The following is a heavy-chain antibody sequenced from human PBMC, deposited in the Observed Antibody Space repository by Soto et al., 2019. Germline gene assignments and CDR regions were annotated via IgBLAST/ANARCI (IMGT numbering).Heavy chain of an antibody. V-gene: IGHV4-39*01. Sequence: QLQLQESGPGLVKPSETLSLTCTVAGGSISSAPSYWAWIRQPPGKGLEWIGHVFYDGRTTYSPSLRSRVSISADTSKNQFALKLISMTAADAAFYFCVGFKSSTIFSHWGQGTLVTVSS. J-gene: IGHJ4*02. CDR3: VGFKSSTIFSH. D-gene: IGHD3-9*01. CDR1: GGSISSAPSY. CDR2: VFYDGRT.